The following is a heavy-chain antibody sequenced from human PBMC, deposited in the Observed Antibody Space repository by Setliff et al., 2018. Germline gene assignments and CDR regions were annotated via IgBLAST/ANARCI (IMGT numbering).Heavy chain of an antibody. CDR3: ARVYAYSYGFDS. V-gene: IGHV3-30-3*01. J-gene: IGHJ4*02. CDR1: AFTFNTYT. CDR2: MSYDGTNK. D-gene: IGHD5-18*01. Sequence: GGSLRLSCAASAFTFNTYTMHWVRQAPGKGLEWVAGMSYDGTNKYYADSVKGRFTISRDKSKNTLCLQMNSLRAEDTAVYSCARVYAYSYGFDSWGQGTQVTVSS.